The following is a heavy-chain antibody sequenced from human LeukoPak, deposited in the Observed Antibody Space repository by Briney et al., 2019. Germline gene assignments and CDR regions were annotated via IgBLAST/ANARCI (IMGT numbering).Heavy chain of an antibody. D-gene: IGHD1-7*01. CDR3: ARENWTYDKVIDY. J-gene: IGHJ4*02. CDR2: ISSSSSTI. CDR1: GFTFSSYS. V-gene: IGHV3-48*01. Sequence: GGSLRLSCAASGFTFSSYSMNWVRQAPGKGLEWVSYISSSSSTIYYADSVKGRFTISRDNAKNSLYLQMNSLRAEDTAVYYCARENWTYDKVIDYGGRGTRATVPS.